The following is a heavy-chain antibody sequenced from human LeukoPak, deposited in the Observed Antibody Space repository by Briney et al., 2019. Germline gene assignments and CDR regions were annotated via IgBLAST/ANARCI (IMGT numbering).Heavy chain of an antibody. Sequence: PSETLSLTCTVSGGSISSYYWSWIRQPPGKGLEWIGYIYYSGSTNYNPSLKSRVTISVDKSKNQFSLKLSSVTAADTAVYYCARQLAYCGGDCFFYWGQGTLVTVSS. CDR3: ARQLAYCGGDCFFY. V-gene: IGHV4-59*08. CDR2: IYYSGST. D-gene: IGHD2-21*01. CDR1: GGSISSYY. J-gene: IGHJ4*02.